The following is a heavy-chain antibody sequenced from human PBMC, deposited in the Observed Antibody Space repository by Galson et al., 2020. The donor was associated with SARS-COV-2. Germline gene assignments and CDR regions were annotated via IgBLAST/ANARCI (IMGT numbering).Heavy chain of an antibody. D-gene: IGHD4-4*01. Sequence: ASETLSLTCTVSGGSISSSTYYWGWIRQPPGKGLEWIGTMYSSGSTYYNPSLKSRVTISVDTSKNQFSLKLSSVTAADTAVYYCATLARNDYYYYGMDVWGQGATVSVSS. J-gene: IGHJ6*02. CDR2: MYSSGST. CDR1: GGSISSSTYY. V-gene: IGHV4-39*01. CDR3: ATLARNDYYYYGMDV.